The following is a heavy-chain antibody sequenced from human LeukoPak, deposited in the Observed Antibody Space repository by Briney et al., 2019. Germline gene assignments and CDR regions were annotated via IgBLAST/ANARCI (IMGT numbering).Heavy chain of an antibody. J-gene: IGHJ6*03. Sequence: PSETLSLTCAVYGGSFSGYYWSWIRQPPGKGLEWIGEINHSGSTNYNPSLKSRVTISVDTSKNQFSLKLSSVTAADTAVYYCARARVATHSYYYYYYMDVWGKGTTVTVSS. CDR2: INHSGST. V-gene: IGHV4-34*01. CDR1: GGSFSGYY. CDR3: ARARVATHSYYYYYYMDV. D-gene: IGHD5-12*01.